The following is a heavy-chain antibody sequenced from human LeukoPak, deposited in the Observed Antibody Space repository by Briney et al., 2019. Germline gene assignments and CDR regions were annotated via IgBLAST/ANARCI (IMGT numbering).Heavy chain of an antibody. V-gene: IGHV4-38-2*02. D-gene: IGHD6-19*01. J-gene: IGHJ4*02. Sequence: SETLSLTCTVSGYSISSGYYWGWIRQPPGKGLEWIGSIYHSGSTYYNPSLKSRVTISVDTSKNQFSLKLSSVTAADTAVYYCARDRQGLDGYWGQGTLVTVSS. CDR2: IYHSGST. CDR3: ARDRQGLDGY. CDR1: GYSISSGYY.